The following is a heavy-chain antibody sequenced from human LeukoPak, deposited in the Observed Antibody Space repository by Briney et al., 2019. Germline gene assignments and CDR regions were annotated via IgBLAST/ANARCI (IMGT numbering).Heavy chain of an antibody. CDR1: GFTFSSYW. CDR2: INSDGSST. V-gene: IGHV3-74*01. D-gene: IGHD4-11*01. J-gene: IGHJ5*02. CDR3: AGIYSISWFDP. Sequence: GGSLRLSCAASGFTFSSYWMHWVRQAPGKGLVWVSRINSDGSSTSYADSVKGRFTISRDNAKNTLYLQMNSLRAEDTAVYYCAGIYSISWFDPWGQGTLVTVSS.